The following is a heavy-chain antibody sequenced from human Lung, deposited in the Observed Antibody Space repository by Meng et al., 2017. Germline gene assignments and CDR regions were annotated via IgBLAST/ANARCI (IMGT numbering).Heavy chain of an antibody. V-gene: IGHV3-21*01. CDR1: GFPFSSYS. D-gene: IGHD2-15*01. CDR2: ISSSSA. J-gene: IGHJ4*02. Sequence: DVQLVECGGGLVKPGGSLRLSCAASGFPFSSYSMTWVRQAPGKGLEWVSSISSSSAYADSVKGRFTISRDNAKNSLYLQMNSLRAEDTAVYYCARGRVVVAATPSDYWGQGTLVTVSS. CDR3: ARGRVVVAATPSDY.